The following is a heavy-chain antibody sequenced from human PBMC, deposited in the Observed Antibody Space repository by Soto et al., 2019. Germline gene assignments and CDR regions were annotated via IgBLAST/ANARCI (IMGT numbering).Heavy chain of an antibody. CDR2: INHSGST. Sequence: ETLSLTCAVYGGSFSGYYWSWIRQPPGKGLEWIGEINHSGSTNYNPSLKSRVTISVDTSKNQFSLKLSSVTAADTAVYYCARCGMDCSGGSCYYYYYGMDVWGQGTTVTVSS. D-gene: IGHD2-15*01. J-gene: IGHJ6*01. V-gene: IGHV4-34*01. CDR1: GGSFSGYY. CDR3: ARCGMDCSGGSCYYYYYGMDV.